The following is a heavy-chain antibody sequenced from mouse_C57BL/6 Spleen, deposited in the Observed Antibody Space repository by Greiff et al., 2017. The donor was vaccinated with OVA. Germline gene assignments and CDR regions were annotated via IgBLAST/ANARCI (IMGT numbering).Heavy chain of an antibody. CDR3: ARSGNWPWFAY. CDR2: INPSSGYT. J-gene: IGHJ3*01. CDR1: GYTFTSYT. D-gene: IGHD2-1*01. V-gene: IGHV1-4*01. Sequence: VQLQQSGAELARPGASVKMSCKASGYTFTSYTMHWVKQRPGQGLEWIGYINPSSGYTKYNQKFKDKATLTADKSSSTAYMQLSSLTSEDSAVYYGARSGNWPWFAYWGQGTLVTVSA.